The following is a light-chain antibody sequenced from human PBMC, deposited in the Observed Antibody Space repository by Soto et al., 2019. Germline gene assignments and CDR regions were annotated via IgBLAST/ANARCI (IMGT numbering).Light chain of an antibody. Sequence: QSALTQPRSVSGSPGQSVTISCAGTSSDVGGYNYVSWYQQHPGKAPKLMIYEVSKRPSGVPDRFSGSKSGNTASLTVSGLQAEDEADYYCSSYAGSNNLGVFGGGTQLTVL. V-gene: IGLV2-8*01. CDR1: SSDVGGYNY. J-gene: IGLJ3*02. CDR2: EVS. CDR3: SSYAGSNNLGV.